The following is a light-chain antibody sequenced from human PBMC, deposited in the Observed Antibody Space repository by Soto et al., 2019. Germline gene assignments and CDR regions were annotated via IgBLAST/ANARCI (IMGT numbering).Light chain of an antibody. CDR1: QSISNH. J-gene: IGKJ1*01. CDR2: AAS. Sequence: IQMTQSASSLSASVENRAIITRRASQSISNHLNWYQQKPGKAPKLLIFAASSLQSGVPSRFSGSRSGPDFTLTISSLQTEDFATYYCQQSYSSPPTFGQGTKVDIK. CDR3: QQSYSSPPT. V-gene: IGKV1-39*01.